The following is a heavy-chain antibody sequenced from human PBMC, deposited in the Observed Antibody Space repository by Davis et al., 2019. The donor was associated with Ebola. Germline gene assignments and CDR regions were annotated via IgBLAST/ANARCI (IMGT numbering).Heavy chain of an antibody. CDR1: GGSISSSNW. V-gene: IGHV4-4*02. Sequence: MPSETLSLTCAVSGGSISSSNWWSWVRQPPGKGLEWIGEIYHSGSTNYNPSLKSRVTISVDKSKNQFSLKLSSVTAADTAVYYCARDSLLGVHLGELSSFDYWGQGTLVTVSS. CDR3: ARDSLLGVHLGELSSFDY. D-gene: IGHD3-16*02. J-gene: IGHJ4*02. CDR2: IYHSGST.